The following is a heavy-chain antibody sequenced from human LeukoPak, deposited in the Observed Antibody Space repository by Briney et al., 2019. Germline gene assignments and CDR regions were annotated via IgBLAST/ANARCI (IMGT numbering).Heavy chain of an antibody. J-gene: IGHJ2*01. CDR1: GGTFSSYA. CDR3: ARRNENSGFTRRYWNFDL. V-gene: IGHV1-69*05. CDR2: IIPIFGTA. D-gene: IGHD1-1*01. Sequence: ASVKVSCKASGGTFSSYAISWVRQAPGQGLEWMGGIIPIFGTANYAQKFQGRVTITTDESTSTAYMELSSLRSEDTAVYYCARRNENSGFTRRYWNFDLWGRGTLVTVSS.